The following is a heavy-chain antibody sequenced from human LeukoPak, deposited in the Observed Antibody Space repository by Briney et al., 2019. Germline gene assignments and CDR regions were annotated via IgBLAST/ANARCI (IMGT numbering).Heavy chain of an antibody. CDR3: ARIGDYGSFWFDP. D-gene: IGHD4-17*01. Sequence: GESLKISCKGSGYIFTSYWIGWVRQMPGKGLEWMGIIYPGDSDTRYSPSFQGQVTISADKSISTAYLRWSSLKASDTAMYYCARIGDYGSFWFDPWGQGTLVTVSS. V-gene: IGHV5-51*01. J-gene: IGHJ5*02. CDR1: GYIFTSYW. CDR2: IYPGDSDT.